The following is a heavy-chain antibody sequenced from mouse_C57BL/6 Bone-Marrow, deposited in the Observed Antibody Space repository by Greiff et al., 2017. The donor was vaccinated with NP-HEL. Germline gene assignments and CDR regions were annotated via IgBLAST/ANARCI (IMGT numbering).Heavy chain of an antibody. CDR1: GYSITSGYY. J-gene: IGHJ3*01. D-gene: IGHD2-4*01. CDR3: ASYDYDFAY. V-gene: IGHV3-6*01. CDR2: ISYDGSN. Sequence: EVQLVESGPGLVKPSQSLSLTCSVTGYSITSGYYWNWIRQFPGNKLEWMGYISYDGSNNYNPSLKNRISITRDTSKNQFFLKLNSVTTEDTATYYCASYDYDFAYWGQGTLVTVSS.